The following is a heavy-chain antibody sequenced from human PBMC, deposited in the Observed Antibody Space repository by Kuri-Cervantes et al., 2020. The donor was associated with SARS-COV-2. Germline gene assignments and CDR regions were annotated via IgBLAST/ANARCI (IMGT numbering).Heavy chain of an antibody. CDR1: GYIFTSYD. CDR2: MNPNNGNT. D-gene: IGHD3-10*01. Sequence: ASVKVSCKASGYIFTSYDINWVRQATGQGLEWMGWMNPNNGNTNYAQKLQGRVTMTTDTSTSTAYMELRSLRSDDTAVYYCARALLWFGELSGFDYWGQGTLVTVSS. V-gene: IGHV1-18*01. CDR3: ARALLWFGELSGFDY. J-gene: IGHJ4*02.